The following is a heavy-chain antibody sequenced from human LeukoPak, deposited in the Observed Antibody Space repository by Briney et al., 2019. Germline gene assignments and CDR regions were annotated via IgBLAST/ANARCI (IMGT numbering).Heavy chain of an antibody. D-gene: IGHD6-6*01. CDR2: ISGSGGST. CDR1: GFTFSSYA. CDR3: AKDPYYSSSSPFFDY. J-gene: IGHJ4*02. Sequence: GGSLRLSCAASGFTFSSYAMTWVRQAPGKGLEWVSGISGSGGSTYYADSVKGRFTISRDNSKNTLYLQMNSLRAEDTALYYCAKDPYYSSSSPFFDYWGQGTLVTVSS. V-gene: IGHV3-23*01.